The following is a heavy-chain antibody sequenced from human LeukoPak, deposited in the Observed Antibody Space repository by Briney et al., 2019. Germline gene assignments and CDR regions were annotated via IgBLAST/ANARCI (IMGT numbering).Heavy chain of an antibody. D-gene: IGHD3-22*01. CDR3: ARGGGRGDYNERYYFDY. J-gene: IGHJ4*02. Sequence: GGSLRLSCAASGLTISSYEMSWVRQAAGKGLEWISYISSSGNTIFYSDSVKGRFTISRDNAKNSLHLQMNSLTVEDTAVYYCARGGGRGDYNERYYFDYWGQGTLVTVSS. V-gene: IGHV3-48*03. CDR1: GLTISSYE. CDR2: ISSSGNTI.